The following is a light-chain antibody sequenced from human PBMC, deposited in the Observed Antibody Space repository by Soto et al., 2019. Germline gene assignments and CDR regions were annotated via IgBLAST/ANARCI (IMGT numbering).Light chain of an antibody. CDR1: HSVRNN. CDR2: DTS. CDR3: QQYGSSLPT. J-gene: IGKJ1*01. Sequence: EIVLTQSPATLSLSPGERATLSCRASHSVRNNLAWYQQKPGQAPRLLIYDTSTRATGVPDRFSGSGSGTDFTLTISRLEPEDFAVYYCQQYGSSLPTFGQGTKVDIK. V-gene: IGKV3-20*01.